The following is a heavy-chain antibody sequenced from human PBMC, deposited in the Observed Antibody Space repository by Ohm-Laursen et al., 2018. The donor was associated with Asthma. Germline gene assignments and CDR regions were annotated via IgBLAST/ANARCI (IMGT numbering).Heavy chain of an antibody. CDR3: AKDHSGSYRFGWFDP. CDR1: GFTFEKYA. Sequence: SLRLSCSAPGFTFEKYAMNWVRQAPGKGLEWVSGFSLDSDRRDYADSVKGRFTVSRDNAKNSLYLQMNSLRAEDTALYYCAKDHSGSYRFGWFDPWGQGTLVTVSS. D-gene: IGHD3-16*02. V-gene: IGHV3-9*01. J-gene: IGHJ5*02. CDR2: FSLDSDRR.